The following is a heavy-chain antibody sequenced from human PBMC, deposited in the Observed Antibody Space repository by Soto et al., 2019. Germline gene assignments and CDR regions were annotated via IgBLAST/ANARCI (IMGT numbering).Heavy chain of an antibody. V-gene: IGHV1-69*01. CDR2: IIPIFGTA. Sequence: QVQLVQSGAEVKKPGSSVKVSCKASGGTFSSYAISWVRQAPGQGLEWMGGIIPIFGTANYAQKFQGRVTITADESTSTAYRELSSLRSEDTAVYYCARAAKMATIGGYYFQHWGQGTLVTVSS. J-gene: IGHJ1*01. CDR3: ARAAKMATIGGYYFQH. CDR1: GGTFSSYA. D-gene: IGHD5-12*01.